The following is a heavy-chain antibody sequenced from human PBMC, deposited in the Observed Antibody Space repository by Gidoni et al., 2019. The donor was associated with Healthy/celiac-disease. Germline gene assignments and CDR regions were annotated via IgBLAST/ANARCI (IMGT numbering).Heavy chain of an antibody. CDR2: ISYDGSNK. J-gene: IGHJ5*02. CDR3: ATLLVVVAATIRFDP. CDR1: GFTFRRYA. V-gene: IGHV3-30-3*01. Sequence: QVQLVESGGGVVQPRRSLRLACAASGFTFRRYAMHWVRQAPGKGLEWVAVISYDGSNKYYADSVKGRFTISRDNSKNTLYLQMNSLRAEDTAVYYCATLLVVVAATIRFDPWGQGTLVTVSS. D-gene: IGHD2-15*01.